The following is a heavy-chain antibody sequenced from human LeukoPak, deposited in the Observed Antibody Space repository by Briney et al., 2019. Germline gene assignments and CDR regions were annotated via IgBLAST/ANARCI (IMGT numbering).Heavy chain of an antibody. CDR3: AKREGGKHFVGAFDI. CDR1: GFTFSSYG. CDR2: ISYDGSNK. D-gene: IGHD1-26*01. Sequence: GRSLRLSCAASGFTFSSYGMHWVRQAPGKGLEWVAVISYDGSNKYYADSVKGRFTISRDNSKNTLYLQMNSLRAEDTAVYYCAKREGGKHFVGAFDIWGQGTMVTVSS. V-gene: IGHV3-30*18. J-gene: IGHJ3*02.